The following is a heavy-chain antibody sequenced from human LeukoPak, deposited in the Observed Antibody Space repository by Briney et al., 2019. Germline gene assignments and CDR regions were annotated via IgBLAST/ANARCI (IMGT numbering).Heavy chain of an antibody. Sequence: GGSLRLSCAASGFTFSSYAMHWVRQAPGKGLEYVSAISSNGGSTYYANSVKGRFTISRDNSKNTLYLQMGSLRAEDMAVYYCARDRYYYDSSGYYYWGPGTLVTVSS. CDR3: ARDRYYYDSSGYYY. D-gene: IGHD3-22*01. CDR2: ISSNGGST. CDR1: GFTFSSYA. J-gene: IGHJ4*02. V-gene: IGHV3-64*01.